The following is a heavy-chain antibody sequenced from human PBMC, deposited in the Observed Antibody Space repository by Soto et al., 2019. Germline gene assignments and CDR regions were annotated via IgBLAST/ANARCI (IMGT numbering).Heavy chain of an antibody. D-gene: IGHD6-19*01. V-gene: IGHV6-1*01. CDR2: TYYRSKWYN. Sequence: PSQTLSLTCAISGDSVSSNSVAWNWIRQSPSRGLEWLGRTYYRSKWYNEYAVSVKSRITINPDTSKNQFSLQLNSVTPDDTAVYYCARSAFISGWPYDYWGQGTLVTVSS. CDR3: ARSAFISGWPYDY. CDR1: GDSVSSNSVA. J-gene: IGHJ4*02.